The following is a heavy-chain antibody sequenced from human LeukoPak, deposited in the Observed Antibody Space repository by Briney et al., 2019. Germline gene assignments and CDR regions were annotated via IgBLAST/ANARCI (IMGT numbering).Heavy chain of an antibody. CDR1: GGTFSSYA. V-gene: IGHV1-69*13. D-gene: IGHD2-2*01. Sequence: SVKVSCKASGGTFSSYAISWVRQAPGQGLEWMGGIIPIFGTANYAQKFQGRVTITADESTSTAYMELSSLRSEDTAVYYCARGSRCSSTSCYAGDDYWRQGTLVTVSS. CDR3: ARGSRCSSTSCYAGDDY. CDR2: IIPIFGTA. J-gene: IGHJ4*02.